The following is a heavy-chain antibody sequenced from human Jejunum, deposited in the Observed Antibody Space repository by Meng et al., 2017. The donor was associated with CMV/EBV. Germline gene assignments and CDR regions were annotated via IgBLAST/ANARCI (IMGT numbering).Heavy chain of an antibody. Sequence: SIRGSGHYWGWIRQPPGKGLEWIGSFYYTGRAYYNPSLRSRVTISEDTSKNQFSLRLTSVTAADTAVYYCARGLTGPDYYYNAMDVWGQGSTVTVSS. CDR2: FYYTGRA. CDR1: SIRGSGHY. D-gene: IGHD4-11*01. J-gene: IGHJ6*02. CDR3: ARGLTGPDYYYNAMDV. V-gene: IGHV4-39*07.